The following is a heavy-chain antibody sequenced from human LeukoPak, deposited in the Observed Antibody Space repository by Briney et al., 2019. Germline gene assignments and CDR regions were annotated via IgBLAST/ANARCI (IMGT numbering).Heavy chain of an antibody. CDR1: GFTFSSHW. J-gene: IGHJ4*02. V-gene: IGHV3-7*01. CDR2: IKRDGSEK. D-gene: IGHD6-25*01. Sequence: GGSLRLSCAAYGFTFSSHWMSWVRQAPGKGLEWVANIKRDGSEKNYVDSVKGRFTISRDNAKSSLYLQMNSLRVEDTAVYYCARDPSAGSESWGQGTLVTVSS. CDR3: ARDPSAGSES.